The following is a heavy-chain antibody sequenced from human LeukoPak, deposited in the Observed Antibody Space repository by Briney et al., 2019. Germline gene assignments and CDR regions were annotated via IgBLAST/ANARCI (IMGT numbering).Heavy chain of an antibody. CDR2: INSNGEST. D-gene: IGHD3-16*01. CDR1: GFTFSYYA. J-gene: IGHJ4*02. CDR3: VKETFTVTSPFDY. V-gene: IGHV3-64D*09. Sequence: GGSLRLSCSASGFTFSYYAMHWVRQAPGKGLEYVAAINSNGESTYYADSVKGRFTISRDNSKNTVYLQMSSLRGDDTAVYYCVKETFTVTSPFDYWGRGTLVTVSP.